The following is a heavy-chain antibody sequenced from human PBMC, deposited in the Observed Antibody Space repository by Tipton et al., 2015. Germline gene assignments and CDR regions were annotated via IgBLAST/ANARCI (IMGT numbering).Heavy chain of an antibody. CDR3: ASAVHSTTWYAVDV. CDR1: GASISRGSYY. V-gene: IGHV4-31*03. J-gene: IGHJ6*02. Sequence: TLSLTCTVSGASISRGSYYWNWIRQGPGKGLEWIGYIYESGTTRYNPSLKGRVTMSVEASQNQFSLTLTSLTAADTAVYYCASAVHSTTWYAVDVWGQGTTVIVS. CDR2: IYESGTT. D-gene: IGHD2/OR15-2a*01.